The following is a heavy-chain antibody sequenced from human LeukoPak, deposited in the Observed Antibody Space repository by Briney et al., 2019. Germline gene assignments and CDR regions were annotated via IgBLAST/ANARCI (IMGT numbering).Heavy chain of an antibody. CDR3: ASQYGIAVAGSFDY. D-gene: IGHD6-19*01. CDR2: IIPIFGTA. CDR1: GGTFSSYA. Sequence: SVKVSCKASGGTFSSYAISWVRQAPGQGLEWMGGIIPIFGTANYAQKFQGRVTITADESTSTAYMELSSLRSEDTAVYYCASQYGIAVAGSFDYWGQGTLVTVSS. J-gene: IGHJ4*02. V-gene: IGHV1-69*13.